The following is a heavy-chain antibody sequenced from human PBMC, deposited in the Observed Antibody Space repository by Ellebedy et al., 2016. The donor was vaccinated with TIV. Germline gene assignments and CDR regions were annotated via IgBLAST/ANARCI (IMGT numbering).Heavy chain of an antibody. Sequence: SETLSLTXSVSDGSVNNRGYYWAWLRQPPGKGLEWIGHIHYTGSTKSRVTISVDTSKNHFSLIVASVAAADTAVYYCAGGTHYYYGWDVWGPGTTVIVS. J-gene: IGHJ6*02. CDR2: IHYTGST. V-gene: IGHV4-61*08. CDR3: AGGTHYYYGWDV. CDR1: DGSVNNRGYY.